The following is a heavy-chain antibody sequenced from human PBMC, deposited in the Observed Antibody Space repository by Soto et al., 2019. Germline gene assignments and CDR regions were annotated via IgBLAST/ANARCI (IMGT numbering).Heavy chain of an antibody. CDR1: GGSISSYY. CDR2: IYYSGST. Sequence: ETLSLTCTVSGGSISSYYWSWIRQPPGKGLEWIGYIYYSGSTNYNPALKSRVTISVDTSKNQFSLKLSSVTAADTAVYYGARLGGEYFDYWGQGTLVTVSS. J-gene: IGHJ4*02. D-gene: IGHD3-16*01. V-gene: IGHV4-59*01. CDR3: ARLGGEYFDY.